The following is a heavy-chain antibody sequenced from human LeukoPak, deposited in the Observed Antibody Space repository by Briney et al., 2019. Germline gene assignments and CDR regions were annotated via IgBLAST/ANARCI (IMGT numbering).Heavy chain of an antibody. V-gene: IGHV4-39*07. D-gene: IGHD1-14*01. CDR1: GGSISSSSYY. Sequence: SETLSLTCTVSGGSISSSSYYWGWIRQPPGKGLEWVGSIYYSASTYYNPSLKSRVTISVDTSKNQFSLKLSSVTAADTAVYYCASRKTGRDYWGQGTLVTVSS. CDR3: ASRKTGRDY. J-gene: IGHJ4*02. CDR2: IYYSAST.